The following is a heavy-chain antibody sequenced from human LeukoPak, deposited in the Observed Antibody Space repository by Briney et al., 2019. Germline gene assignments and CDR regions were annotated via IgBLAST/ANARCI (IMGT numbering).Heavy chain of an antibody. Sequence: GGSLRLSCAVSRFAFSNYGMSWVRQAPGKGLEWVSAISGSGGSTYYADSVKGRFTISRDNAKNSLFLQMNSLRAEDTAVYYCARDKLQGATSFDYWGQGTLVTVSS. CDR2: ISGSGGST. J-gene: IGHJ4*02. CDR3: ARDKLQGATSFDY. D-gene: IGHD1-26*01. V-gene: IGHV3-23*01. CDR1: RFAFSNYG.